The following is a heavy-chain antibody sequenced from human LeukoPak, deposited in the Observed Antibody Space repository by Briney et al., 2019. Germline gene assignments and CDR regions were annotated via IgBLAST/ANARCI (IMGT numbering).Heavy chain of an antibody. J-gene: IGHJ4*02. CDR1: GFSFSDTW. CDR2: IYSDGGT. V-gene: IGHV3-53*01. D-gene: IGHD6-19*01. CDR3: ARDSSGPAF. Sequence: GGSLRLSCVGSGFSFSDTWMSWVRQSPGKGLEWVSVIYSDGGTFYSDSVKGRFTISRDYSKNTLYLQMNSLRADDTAVYYCARDSSGPAFWGQGTLVTVSS.